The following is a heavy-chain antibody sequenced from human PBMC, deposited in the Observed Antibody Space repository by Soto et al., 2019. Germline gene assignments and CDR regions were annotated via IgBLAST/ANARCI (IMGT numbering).Heavy chain of an antibody. CDR3: ANRIPIFGVGGGWFDP. CDR2: IYWDGDK. V-gene: IGHV2-5*02. J-gene: IGHJ5*02. D-gene: IGHD3-3*01. Sequence: QITLKESGPTLVRPTQTLTLTCTFSGFSLNTSGVGVAWIRQPPGKALEWLALIYWDGDKHYSPSLKSRLTITKDISKNEVVLTMTNMDPGDTGTYYCANRIPIFGVGGGWFDPWGQGALVTVSS. CDR1: GFSLNTSGVG.